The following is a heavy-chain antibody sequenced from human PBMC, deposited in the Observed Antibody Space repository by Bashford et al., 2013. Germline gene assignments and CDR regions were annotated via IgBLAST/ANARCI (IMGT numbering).Heavy chain of an antibody. CDR3: ARRHSGWLDY. CDR1: GGSFTGYY. D-gene: IGHD6-19*01. J-gene: IGHJ4*02. CDR2: INHSGVT. Sequence: SETLSLTCAVYGGSFTGYYWTWIRQPPGKGLEWIGEINHSGVTNYNPSLKSRVTISVDKSKNQFSLKLSSVTAADTAVYYCARRHSGWLDYWGQGTLVTVSS. V-gene: IGHV4-34*01.